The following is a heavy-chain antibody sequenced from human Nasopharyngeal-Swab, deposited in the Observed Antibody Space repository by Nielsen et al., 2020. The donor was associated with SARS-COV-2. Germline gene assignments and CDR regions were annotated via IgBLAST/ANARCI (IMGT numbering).Heavy chain of an antibody. D-gene: IGHD6-13*01. CDR1: GFTFSSYG. J-gene: IGHJ4*02. CDR3: ARDRSSSWLDY. V-gene: IGHV3-33*01. Sequence: GESLKISCAASGFTFSSYGMHWVRQAPGKGLEWVAVIWYDGSNKYYADSVKGRFTISRDNSKNTLYLQMNSLRAEDTAVYYCARDRSSSWLDYWGQGTLVTVSS. CDR2: IWYDGSNK.